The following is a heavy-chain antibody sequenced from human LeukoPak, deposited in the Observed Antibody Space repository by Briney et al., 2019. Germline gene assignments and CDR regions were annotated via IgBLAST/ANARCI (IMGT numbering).Heavy chain of an antibody. Sequence: GRSLRLSCAASGFTFSSYGMHWVRQAPGKGLEWVAVISYDGSNKYYADSVKGRFTISRDNSKNTLYLQMNSLRAEDTAVYYCAKVGGGGTMIVVVRQALDYWGQGTLVTVSS. D-gene: IGHD3-22*01. V-gene: IGHV3-30*18. CDR1: GFTFSSYG. CDR2: ISYDGSNK. J-gene: IGHJ4*02. CDR3: AKVGGGGTMIVVVRQALDY.